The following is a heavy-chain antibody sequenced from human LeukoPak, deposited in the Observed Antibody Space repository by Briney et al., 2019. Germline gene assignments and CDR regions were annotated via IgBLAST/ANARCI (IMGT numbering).Heavy chain of an antibody. Sequence: GASVKVSCKASGGTFSSYAISWVRQAPGQGLEWMGGIIPIFGTANYAQKFQGRVTITTDESTSTAYMELSSLRSEDTAVYYCARIECRSGGDCSGPDCWGQGTLVTVSS. D-gene: IGHD2-21*01. V-gene: IGHV1-69*05. CDR1: GGTFSSYA. CDR3: ARIECRSGGDCSGPDC. J-gene: IGHJ4*02. CDR2: IIPIFGTA.